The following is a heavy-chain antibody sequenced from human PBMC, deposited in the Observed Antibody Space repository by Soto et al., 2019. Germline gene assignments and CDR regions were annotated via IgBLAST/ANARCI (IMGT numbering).Heavy chain of an antibody. D-gene: IGHD2-2*01. Sequence: QVRLQESGPGLVEPSGTLSLTCAVSGDSVSSSSCWSWVRQAPGKGLEWIGGIYHSGTFNYNPSLASRVSVSVDKSRKQLSLNLTSVTAAYTAVYYCVRSVPAATWQYSGMDVWGQGTTVTVSS. CDR3: VRSVPAATWQYSGMDV. CDR2: IYHSGTF. V-gene: IGHV4-4*02. CDR1: GDSVSSSSC. J-gene: IGHJ6*02.